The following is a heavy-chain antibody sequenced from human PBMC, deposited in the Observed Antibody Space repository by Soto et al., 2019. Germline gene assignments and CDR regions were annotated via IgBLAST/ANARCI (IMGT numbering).Heavy chain of an antibody. J-gene: IGHJ6*03. CDR2: ISYDGSNK. CDR3: AKGLPAAYYYYYMDV. CDR1: GFTFSSYG. V-gene: IGHV3-30*18. Sequence: GGSLRLSCAASGFTFSSYGMHWVRQAPGKGLEWVAVISYDGSNKYYADSVKGRFTISRDNSKNTLYLQMNSLRAEDTAVYYCAKGLPAAYYYYYMDVWGKGTTVTVS.